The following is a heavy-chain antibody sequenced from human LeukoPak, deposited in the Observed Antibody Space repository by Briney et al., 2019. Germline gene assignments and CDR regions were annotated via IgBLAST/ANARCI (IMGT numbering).Heavy chain of an antibody. Sequence: SETLSLTCTVSGGSISDYYWSWIRQPAGKGLEWIGRIYTSGSTNYNPSLKSRVTISVDKSKNQFSLKLSSVTAADTAVYHCARGGSGSYASFDCWGQGTLVTVSS. V-gene: IGHV4-4*07. CDR1: GGSISDYY. D-gene: IGHD1-26*01. CDR2: IYTSGST. J-gene: IGHJ4*02. CDR3: ARGGSGSYASFDC.